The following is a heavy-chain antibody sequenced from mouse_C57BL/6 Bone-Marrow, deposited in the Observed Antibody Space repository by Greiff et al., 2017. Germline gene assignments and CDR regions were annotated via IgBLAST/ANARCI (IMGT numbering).Heavy chain of an antibody. CDR1: GYTFTDYY. CDR2: INPNNGGT. J-gene: IGHJ4*01. Sequence: EVQLQQSGPELVKPGASVKISCKASGYTFTDYYMNWVQQSHGKSLEWIGDINPNNGGTSYNQKFKGKATLTVDKSSSTAYMELRSLTSEDSAVYYCAPSYYGSSYVGAMDYWGQGTSVTVSS. CDR3: APSYYGSSYVGAMDY. V-gene: IGHV1-26*01. D-gene: IGHD1-1*01.